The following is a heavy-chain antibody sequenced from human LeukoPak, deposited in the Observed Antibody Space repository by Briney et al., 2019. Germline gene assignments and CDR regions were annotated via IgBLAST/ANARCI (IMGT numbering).Heavy chain of an antibody. CDR2: IYHSGST. CDR1: GYSISSGYY. Sequence: SETLSLTCTVSGYSISSGYYWGWIRQPPGKGLEWIGSIYHSGSTYYNPSLKSRVTISVDTSKNQFSLKLSSVTAADTAVYYCASSPYSSSWYGVDYWGQGTLVTVSS. J-gene: IGHJ4*02. D-gene: IGHD6-13*01. CDR3: ASSPYSSSWYGVDY. V-gene: IGHV4-38-2*02.